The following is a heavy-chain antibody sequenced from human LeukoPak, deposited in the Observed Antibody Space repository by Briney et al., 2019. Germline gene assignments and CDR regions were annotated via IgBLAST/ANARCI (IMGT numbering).Heavy chain of an antibody. CDR3: ASGRAAAGTGYYFDY. CDR1: GFTFRNYG. J-gene: IGHJ4*02. Sequence: PGGSLRLSCAASGFTFRNYGMHWVRQAPGKGLEWVAIIWYDGSNKYYADSVKGRFTISRDNSKNTLYLQMNSLTAGDTAVYYCASGRAAAGTGYYFDYWGQGTLVTVSS. V-gene: IGHV3-33*03. CDR2: IWYDGSNK. D-gene: IGHD6-13*01.